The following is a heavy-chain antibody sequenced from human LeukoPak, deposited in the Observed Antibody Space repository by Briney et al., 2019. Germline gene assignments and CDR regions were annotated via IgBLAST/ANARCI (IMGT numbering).Heavy chain of an antibody. V-gene: IGHV1-18*01. CDR3: ARGVYSSSWYYWFDP. J-gene: IGHJ5*02. CDR2: ISAYNGNT. CDR1: GYTFTSYG. D-gene: IGHD6-13*01. Sequence: GASVKVSCKASGYTFTSYGISWVRQAPGQGLEWMGWISAYNGNTNYAQKLQGRVTMTTDTSTSTAYMELRSLRSDDTAVYYCARGVYSSSWYYWFDPWGQGTLVTVSS.